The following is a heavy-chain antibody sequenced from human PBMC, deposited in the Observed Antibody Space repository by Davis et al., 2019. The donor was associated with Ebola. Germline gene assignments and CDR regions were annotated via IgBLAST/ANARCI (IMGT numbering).Heavy chain of an antibody. V-gene: IGHV1-46*01. CDR3: AREEVPAAIVFYYYYGMDV. Sequence: ASVKVSCKASGYTFTSYYMHWVRQAPGQGLEWMGIINPSGGSTSYAQKFQGRVTMTRDTSTSTVYMELSSLRSEDTAVYYCAREEVPAAIVFYYYYGMDVWGQGTTVTVSS. J-gene: IGHJ6*02. CDR2: INPSGGST. CDR1: GYTFTSYY. D-gene: IGHD2-2*02.